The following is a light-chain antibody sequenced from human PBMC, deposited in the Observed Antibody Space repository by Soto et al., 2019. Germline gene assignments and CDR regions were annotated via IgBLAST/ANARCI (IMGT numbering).Light chain of an antibody. Sequence: EIVMTQSPAILSVSPGERATLSCRASQSVNNNLAWYQQKPGQVPRLLIYHASTGATGIPARFSGSGSGTELTLTISSVQSEDFAVYYCQQYNDWPLTFGGGTKVEIK. V-gene: IGKV3-15*01. CDR3: QQYNDWPLT. CDR2: HAS. J-gene: IGKJ4*01. CDR1: QSVNNN.